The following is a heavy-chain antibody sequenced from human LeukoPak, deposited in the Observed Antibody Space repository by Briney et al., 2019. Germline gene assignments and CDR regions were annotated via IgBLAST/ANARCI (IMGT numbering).Heavy chain of an antibody. CDR1: GDSVSSNSAA. Sequence: PSQTLSLTCAISGDSVSSNSAAWNWIRQSPSRGLEWLGRTYYRSKWYNDYAVSVKSRITINPDTSKNRFSLQLNSVTPEDTAVYYCARDHTFGGVIVTYYNWFDPWGQGTLVTVSS. J-gene: IGHJ5*02. CDR3: ARDHTFGGVIVTYYNWFDP. D-gene: IGHD3-16*02. V-gene: IGHV6-1*01. CDR2: TYYRSKWYN.